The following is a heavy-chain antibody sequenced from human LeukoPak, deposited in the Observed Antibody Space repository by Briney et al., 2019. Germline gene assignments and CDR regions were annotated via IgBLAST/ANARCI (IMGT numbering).Heavy chain of an antibody. CDR2: VSISSGTI. CDR1: GFTFSGHN. Sequence: GGSLRLSCAASGFTFSGHNMNWVRQAPGRGLEWISFVSISSGTIYYADSVNGRFRISRDNAKSSLDLEMNSLRAEDTAVYYCARAMSTFGGVRNYFDSWGQGTLVTVSS. CDR3: ARAMSTFGGVRNYFDS. J-gene: IGHJ4*02. V-gene: IGHV3-48*04. D-gene: IGHD3-16*01.